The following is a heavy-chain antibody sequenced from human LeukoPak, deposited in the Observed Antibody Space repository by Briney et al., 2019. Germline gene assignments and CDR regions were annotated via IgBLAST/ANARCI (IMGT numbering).Heavy chain of an antibody. Sequence: GGSLRLSCAASGLTVSVNYMSWVRQAPGKGLEWVSIIYSGDDTYYADSVKGRFTISRDNSKNTLYLQINSLRAEDTAVYYCARVSGGVSAFDIWGQGTMVTVSS. CDR1: GLTVSVNY. J-gene: IGHJ3*02. CDR3: ARVSGGVSAFDI. D-gene: IGHD3-16*01. CDR2: IYSGDDT. V-gene: IGHV3-53*01.